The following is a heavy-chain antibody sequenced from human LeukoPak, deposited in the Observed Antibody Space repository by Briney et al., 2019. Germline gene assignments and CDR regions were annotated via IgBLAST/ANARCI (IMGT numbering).Heavy chain of an antibody. CDR3: ASYYASGVSAYNYYGMDV. CDR2: MSHNRGT. Sequence: PSETLSLTCAVSGYSISSGYYWGWIRQPPGKGLEWIGSMSHNRGTYYNPSLKSRVTISMDTSKNQFSLRLSSVTAAGTAVYYCASYYASGVSAYNYYGMDVWGKGTTVTVSS. V-gene: IGHV4-38-2*01. CDR1: GYSISSGYY. D-gene: IGHD3-10*01. J-gene: IGHJ6*04.